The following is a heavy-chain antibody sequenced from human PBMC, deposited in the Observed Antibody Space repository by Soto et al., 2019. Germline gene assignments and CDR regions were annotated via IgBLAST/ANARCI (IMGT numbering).Heavy chain of an antibody. D-gene: IGHD3-22*01. Sequence: PGGSLRLSCAASGFMFSSYSMSGVRQAPGKGLEWVSSISASGGTANLADSVEGRRTISRDNSKSTLYLQMNSLRAEDTAVYYCAKLTYPSDSTGYYYGMDVWGQGTTVTVSS. CDR2: ISASGGTA. CDR1: GFMFSSYS. J-gene: IGHJ6*02. V-gene: IGHV3-23*01. CDR3: AKLTYPSDSTGYYYGMDV.